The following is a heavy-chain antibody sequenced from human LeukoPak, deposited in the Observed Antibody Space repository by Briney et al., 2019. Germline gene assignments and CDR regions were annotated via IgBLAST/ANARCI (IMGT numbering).Heavy chain of an antibody. V-gene: IGHV4-59*01. D-gene: IGHD6-6*01. Sequence: TLSLTCTVSGGSISSYYWSWIRQPPGKGLEWIGYIYYSGSTNYNPSLKSRVTISVDTSKNQFSLKLSSVTAADTAVYYCARDGMAGSSSFFDYWGQGTLVTVSS. CDR3: ARDGMAGSSSFFDY. CDR1: GGSISSYY. J-gene: IGHJ4*02. CDR2: IYYSGST.